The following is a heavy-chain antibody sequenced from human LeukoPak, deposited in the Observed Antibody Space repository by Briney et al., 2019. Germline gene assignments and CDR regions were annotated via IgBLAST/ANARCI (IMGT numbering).Heavy chain of an antibody. CDR1: GDSVSSNSAA. CDR2: TYYRSKWYN. D-gene: IGHD1-26*01. CDR3: AREEWELLGDDAFDI. J-gene: IGHJ3*02. V-gene: IGHV6-1*01. Sequence: SQTLSLTCAISGDSVSSNSAAWNWIRQSPSRGLEWLGRTYYRSKWYNDYAVSVKSRTTINPDTSKNQLSLQLNSWTPEDTAVYYCAREEWELLGDDAFDIWGQGTMVTVSS.